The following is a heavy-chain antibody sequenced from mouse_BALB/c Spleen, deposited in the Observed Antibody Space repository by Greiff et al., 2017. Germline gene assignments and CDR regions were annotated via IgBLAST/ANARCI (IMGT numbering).Heavy chain of an antibody. Sequence: EVKLVESGGGLVQPGGSRKLSCAASGFTFSSFGMHWVRQAPEKGLEWVAYISSGSSTIYYADTVKGRFTISRDNPKNTLFLQMTSLRSEDTAMYYCARGYYDYLDYWGQGTTLTVSS. CDR1: GFTFSSFG. CDR3: ARGYYDYLDY. CDR2: ISSGSSTI. J-gene: IGHJ2*01. D-gene: IGHD2-4*01. V-gene: IGHV5-17*02.